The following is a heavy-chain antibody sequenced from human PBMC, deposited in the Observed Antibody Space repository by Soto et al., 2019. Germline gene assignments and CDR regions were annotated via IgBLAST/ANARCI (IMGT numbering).Heavy chain of an antibody. CDR1: GYTFTSYG. J-gene: IGHJ4*02. CDR3: ARAEVDYYDSSGLWGY. V-gene: IGHV1-18*01. CDR2: ISAYNGNT. Sequence: QVQLVQSGAEVKKPGASVKVSCKASGYTFTSYGISWVRQAPGQGLEWVGWISAYNGNTNYALKLQGRVTMTTDTSTSTAYMELRSLRSDDTAVYYCARAEVDYYDSSGLWGYWGQGTLVTVSS. D-gene: IGHD3-22*01.